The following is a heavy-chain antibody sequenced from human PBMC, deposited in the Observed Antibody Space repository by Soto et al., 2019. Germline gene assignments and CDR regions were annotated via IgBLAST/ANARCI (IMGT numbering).Heavy chain of an antibody. CDR3: ARVMGYYDSSGYYYSYYFDY. J-gene: IGHJ4*02. D-gene: IGHD3-22*01. Sequence: ASVKVSCKASGGTFSSYAISWVRQAPGQGLEWMGGIIPIFGTANYAQKFQGRVTITADESTSTAYMELSSLRSEDTAVYYCARVMGYYDSSGYYYSYYFDYWGQGTLVTVSS. V-gene: IGHV1-69*13. CDR2: IIPIFGTA. CDR1: GGTFSSYA.